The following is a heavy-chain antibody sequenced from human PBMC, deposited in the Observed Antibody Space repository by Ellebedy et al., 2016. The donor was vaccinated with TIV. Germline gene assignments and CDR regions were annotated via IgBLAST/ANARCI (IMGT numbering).Heavy chain of an antibody. CDR3: ARGPRRYSGYQRYYYNGMDV. V-gene: IGHV4-34*01. Sequence: MPSETLSLTCAVFGGSFSGYFWSWIRQPPGTGLEWIGEINHSGSTNYNPSLNSRVTISLDTSKNQFSLKLSSVTAADTAVYYRARGPRRYSGYQRYYYNGMDVWGQGTTVTVSS. J-gene: IGHJ6*02. D-gene: IGHD5-12*01. CDR1: GGSFSGYF. CDR2: INHSGST.